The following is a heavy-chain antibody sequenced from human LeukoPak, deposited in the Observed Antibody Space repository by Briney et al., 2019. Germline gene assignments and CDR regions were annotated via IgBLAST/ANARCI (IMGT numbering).Heavy chain of an antibody. D-gene: IGHD2-2*01. CDR1: GFTFDDYA. V-gene: IGHV3-9*01. CDR2: ISWNSGSI. CDR3: ARDGHGSRRYKLLLYYYMDV. Sequence: GGSLRLSCAASGFTFDDYAMHWVRQAPGKGLEWVSGISWNSGSIGYADSVKGRFTISRDNAKNSLYLQMNSLRAEDTAVYYCARDGHGSRRYKLLLYYYMDVWAKGPRSPSP. J-gene: IGHJ6*03.